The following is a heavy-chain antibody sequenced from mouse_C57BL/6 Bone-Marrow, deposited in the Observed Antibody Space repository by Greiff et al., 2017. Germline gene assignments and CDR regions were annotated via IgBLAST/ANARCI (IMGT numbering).Heavy chain of an antibody. Sequence: QVQLQQSGAELVKPGASVKISCKASGYAFSSYWMNWVKQRPGKGLEWIGQIYPGDGDTNYNGKFKGKATLTADKSSSTAYMQLSSLTSEDSAVYVCARGGRGRYYCDYWGQGTTLTVSS. V-gene: IGHV1-80*01. CDR2: IYPGDGDT. D-gene: IGHD3-3*01. J-gene: IGHJ2*01. CDR3: ARGGRGRYYCDY. CDR1: GYAFSSYW.